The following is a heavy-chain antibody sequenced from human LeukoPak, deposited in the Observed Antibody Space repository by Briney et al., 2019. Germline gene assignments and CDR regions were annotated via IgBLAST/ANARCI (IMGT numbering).Heavy chain of an antibody. V-gene: IGHV4-34*01. CDR2: ISHSAFT. CDR1: GGSLSGYY. CDR3: ARPNDYGDDY. Sequence: SETLSLTCAVYGGSLSGYYWSWIRQPPGKGLEWIGDISHSAFTNYNPSLKSRVTISVDTSTNQFSLKLNSVTAADTTVYYCARPNDYGDDYWGQGTLVTVSS. J-gene: IGHJ4*02. D-gene: IGHD4-17*01.